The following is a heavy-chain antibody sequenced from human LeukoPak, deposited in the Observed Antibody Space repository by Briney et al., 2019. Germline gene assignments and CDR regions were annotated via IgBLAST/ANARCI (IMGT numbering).Heavy chain of an antibody. CDR3: ARGYSNYLDAFDI. D-gene: IGHD4-11*01. Sequence: ASAKVSCKASGYTFTGYYMHWVRQAPGQGLEWMGRINPNSGGTNYAQKFQGRVTMTRDTSISTAYMELSRLRSDDTAVYYCARGYSNYLDAFDIWGQGTMVTVSS. V-gene: IGHV1-2*06. CDR2: INPNSGGT. J-gene: IGHJ3*02. CDR1: GYTFTGYY.